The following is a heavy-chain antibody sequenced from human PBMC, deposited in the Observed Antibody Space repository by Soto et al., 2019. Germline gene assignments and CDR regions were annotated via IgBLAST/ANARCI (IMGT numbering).Heavy chain of an antibody. D-gene: IGHD3-10*01. Sequence: GSLRLSCAVSGLTFGIYAIYWVRQAPGKGLEWVSAISSSGGYTYYADSVKGRFTISRDNSKNTLYLQMSSLRAEDTAVYYCEKDGYGSGSLNWFQPWGQGTLVTVSS. CDR1: GLTFGIYA. V-gene: IGHV3-23*01. CDR3: EKDGYGSGSLNWFQP. CDR2: ISSSGGYT. J-gene: IGHJ5*02.